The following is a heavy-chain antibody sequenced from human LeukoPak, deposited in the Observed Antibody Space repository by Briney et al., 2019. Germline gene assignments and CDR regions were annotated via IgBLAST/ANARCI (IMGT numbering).Heavy chain of an antibody. CDR2: IYYSGST. J-gene: IGHJ4*02. Sequence: SETLSLTCTVSGGSISSGGYYWSWIRQHPGKGLEWIGYIYYSGSTYYNPSLKSRVTISVDTSKNQFSLKLNSVTAADTAVYYCARGGYDTPVDYRGQGTLVTVSS. CDR3: ARGGYDTPVDY. V-gene: IGHV4-31*03. D-gene: IGHD5-12*01. CDR1: GGSISSGGYY.